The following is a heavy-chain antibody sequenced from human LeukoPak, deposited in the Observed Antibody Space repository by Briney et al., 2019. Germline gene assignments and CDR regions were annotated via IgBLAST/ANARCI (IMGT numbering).Heavy chain of an antibody. CDR1: GGSISSGGYY. CDR2: IYYSGST. D-gene: IGHD2-15*01. Sequence: PSETLSLTCTVSGGSISSGGYYWSWIRQHPGKGLEWIVYIYYSGSTYYNPSLKSRVTISVDTSKSQFSLKLSSVTAADTDVYDCARDRVKWSRIDVCGKGDTVTASS. J-gene: IGHJ6*04. V-gene: IGHV4-31*03. CDR3: ARDRVKWSRIDV.